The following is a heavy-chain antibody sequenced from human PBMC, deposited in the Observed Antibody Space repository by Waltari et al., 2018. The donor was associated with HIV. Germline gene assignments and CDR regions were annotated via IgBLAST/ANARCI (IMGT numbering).Heavy chain of an antibody. V-gene: IGHV3-23*01. J-gene: IGHJ6*02. Sequence: EVQLLESGGGLVQPGGSLRLSCAASGFTFSSSAMTWVRQAPGKGLEWVSAISGSGGSTYYADAVKGRFTISRDNSKNTLYLQMNSLRAEDTAVYYCAKDLFRGMDVWGQGTTVTVSS. CDR2: ISGSGGST. CDR1: GFTFSSSA. D-gene: IGHD2-21*01. CDR3: AKDLFRGMDV.